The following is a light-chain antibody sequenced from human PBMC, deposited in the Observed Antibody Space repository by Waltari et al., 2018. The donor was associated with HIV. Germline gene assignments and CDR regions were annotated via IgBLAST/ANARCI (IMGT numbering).Light chain of an antibody. CDR1: QSVLYSSNNKNY. J-gene: IGKJ2*01. CDR3: QQYYSTPYT. Sequence: DIVMTQSPDSLTVFLGERATINCKPSQSVLYSSNNKNYLAWYQQKAGQPPKLLIYWASTRESGVPDRFSDSGSGTDFSLTISSLQAEDVAVYYCQQYYSTPYTFGQGTKLEIK. V-gene: IGKV4-1*01. CDR2: WAS.